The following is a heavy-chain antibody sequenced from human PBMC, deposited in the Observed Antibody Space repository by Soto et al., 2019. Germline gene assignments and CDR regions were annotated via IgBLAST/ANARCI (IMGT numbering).Heavy chain of an antibody. CDR2: IYHSGST. CDR3: AAGGGLPRYD. V-gene: IGHV4-30-2*01. CDR1: GGSISSGGYS. Sequence: QLQLQESGSGLVKPSQTLSLTCAVSGGSISSGGYSWSWIRQPPGKGLEWIGYIYHSGSTYYNPSPTRRVTLSVDRSKNQFSLKLSSVTAADTAVYYCAAGGGLPRYDWGQGTLVTVSS. D-gene: IGHD5-12*01. J-gene: IGHJ4*02.